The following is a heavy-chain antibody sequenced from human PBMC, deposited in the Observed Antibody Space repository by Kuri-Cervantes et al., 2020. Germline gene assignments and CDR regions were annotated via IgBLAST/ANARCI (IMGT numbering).Heavy chain of an antibody. CDR2: INWNGVST. D-gene: IGHD3-10*01. CDR1: GFTFDDYG. V-gene: IGHV3-20*04. Sequence: GESLKISCVVSGFTFDDYGMSWVRQAPGKGLEWVSGINWNGVSTGYADSVKGRFTISRDNSKNTLYLQMNSLRAEDTAVYYCASGYGSGDAFDIWGQGTMVTVSS. CDR3: ASGYGSGDAFDI. J-gene: IGHJ3*02.